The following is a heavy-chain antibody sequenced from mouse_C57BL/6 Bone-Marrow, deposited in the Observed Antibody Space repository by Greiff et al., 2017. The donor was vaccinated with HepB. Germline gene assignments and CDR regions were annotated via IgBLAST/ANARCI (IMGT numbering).Heavy chain of an antibody. V-gene: IGHV1-55*01. CDR3: ARGSTFIYDGSLDV. Sequence: VQLQQPGAELVKPGASVKMSCKASGYTFTSYWITWVKQRPGQGLEWIGDIYPGSGSTNYNEKFKSKATLTVDTSSSTAYMQLSSLTSENSAVYYCARGSTFIYDGSLDVWGTGTTVTVSS. D-gene: IGHD2-3*01. CDR1: GYTFTSYW. CDR2: IYPGSGST. J-gene: IGHJ1*03.